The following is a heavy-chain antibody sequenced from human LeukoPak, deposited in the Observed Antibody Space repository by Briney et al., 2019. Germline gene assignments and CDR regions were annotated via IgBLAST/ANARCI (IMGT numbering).Heavy chain of an antibody. D-gene: IGHD3-9*01. CDR2: VQQSGNT. CDR1: GGSISTGSYS. CDR3: ARSRNDYDILTGYPFDI. Sequence: SETLSLTCAGSGGSISTGSYSWTWLRQSSGRSLEWIGYVQQSGNTHYNSALKNRVTLSVDKSKNQFSLTLTSVTAADTAVYYCARSRNDYDILTGYPFDIWGQGTMVTVSS. J-gene: IGHJ3*02. V-gene: IGHV4-30-2*06.